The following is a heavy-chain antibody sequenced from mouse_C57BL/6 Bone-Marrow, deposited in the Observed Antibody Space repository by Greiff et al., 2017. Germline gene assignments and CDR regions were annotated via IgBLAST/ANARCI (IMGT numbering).Heavy chain of an antibody. CDR1: GYTFTDYY. Sequence: VQLQQSGPELVKPGASVKISCKASGYTFTDYYMNWVKQSHGKSLEWIGDINPNNGGTSYNQKFKGKATLTVDKSSSTAYMELRSLTSEDSAVYYCAREDDYGYWYFDVWVTGTTVTVSA. D-gene: IGHD2-4*01. J-gene: IGHJ1*03. CDR2: INPNNGGT. V-gene: IGHV1-26*01. CDR3: AREDDYGYWYFDV.